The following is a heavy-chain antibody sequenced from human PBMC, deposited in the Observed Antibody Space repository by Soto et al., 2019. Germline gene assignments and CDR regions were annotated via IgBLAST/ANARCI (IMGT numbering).Heavy chain of an antibody. CDR2: ISSSSSYI. V-gene: IGHV3-21*01. Sequence: GGSLSLSCAASGFTFSSYSMNWVRQAPGKGLEWVSSISSSSSYIYYADSVKGRFTISRDNAKNSLYLQMNSLRAEDTAVYYCASHRPQEGEDAFDIWGQGTMVTVSS. J-gene: IGHJ3*02. CDR3: ASHRPQEGEDAFDI. CDR1: GFTFSSYS. D-gene: IGHD3-16*01.